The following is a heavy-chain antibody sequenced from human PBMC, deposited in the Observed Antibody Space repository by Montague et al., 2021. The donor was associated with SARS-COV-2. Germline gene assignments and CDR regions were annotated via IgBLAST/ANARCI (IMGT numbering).Heavy chain of an antibody. D-gene: IGHD6-13*01. J-gene: IGHJ4*02. Sequence: DYAVSVKSRMTISPDTSKNQFSLQLSSVTTEDRAVYYCVRYRRSSLCWSFDYWGQGTLVNVSS. V-gene: IGHV6-1*01. CDR3: VRYRRSSLCWSFDY.